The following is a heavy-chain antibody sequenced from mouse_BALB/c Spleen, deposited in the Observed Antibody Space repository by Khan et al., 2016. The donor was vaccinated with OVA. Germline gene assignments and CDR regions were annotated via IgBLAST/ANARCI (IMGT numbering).Heavy chain of an antibody. Sequence: EVKLLESGPGLVKPSQSLILTCTATGYSIISIYAWNWILQFPGNKLEWMGYISYSGSTNYNLSLKFRISITRDTSKNQFFLQLNSVTTEDTATKYCARGGTRYNCAIDSWGQGNAVTVSS. V-gene: IGHV3-2*02. CDR1: GYSIISIYA. J-gene: IGHJ4*01. CDR3: ARGGTRYNCAIDS. CDR2: ISYSGST. D-gene: IGHD1-1*01.